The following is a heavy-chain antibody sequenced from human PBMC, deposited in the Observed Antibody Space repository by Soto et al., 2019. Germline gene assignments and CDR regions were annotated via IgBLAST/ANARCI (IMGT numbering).Heavy chain of an antibody. CDR1: GGTFSTYA. Sequence: QVQLVQSGAEVKKPGSSVKVSCKASGGTFSTYAINWVRQAPGQGLEWMGGIIPMFRTAEYAQQFQGRVTVTADEPTGTAYMELSSLRSEDTAVYYCARDQQPKRGGYYYYYAMDVWGQWTTVTVSS. J-gene: IGHJ6*02. D-gene: IGHD6-13*01. CDR2: IIPMFRTA. V-gene: IGHV1-69*01. CDR3: ARDQQPKRGGYYYYYAMDV.